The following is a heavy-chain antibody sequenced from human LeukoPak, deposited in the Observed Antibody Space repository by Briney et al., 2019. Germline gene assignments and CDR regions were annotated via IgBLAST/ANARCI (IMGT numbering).Heavy chain of an antibody. CDR1: GGSFSGDY. Sequence: PSETLSLTCAVYGGSFSGDYWSWIRQPPGKGLEEIGEINHSGSTNYNPSLKSRVTISVDTSKNQFSQKLSSVTAADTAVYYCVRYTVYFDYWGQGTLVTVSS. CDR2: INHSGST. D-gene: IGHD4-11*01. J-gene: IGHJ4*02. V-gene: IGHV4-34*01. CDR3: VRYTVYFDY.